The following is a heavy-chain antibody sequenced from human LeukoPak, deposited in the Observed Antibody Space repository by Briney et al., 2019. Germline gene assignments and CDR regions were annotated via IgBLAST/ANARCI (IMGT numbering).Heavy chain of an antibody. CDR1: GGSISSGGYY. CDR2: IYYSGST. V-gene: IGHV4-31*03. Sequence: SETLSLTCTVSGGSISSGGYYWSWIRQHPGTGLEWIGYIYYSGSTYYNPSLKSRVTISVDTSKNQFSLKLSSVTAADTAVYYCASTSTIFEDYWGQGTLVTVSS. CDR3: ASTSTIFEDY. J-gene: IGHJ4*02. D-gene: IGHD3-3*01.